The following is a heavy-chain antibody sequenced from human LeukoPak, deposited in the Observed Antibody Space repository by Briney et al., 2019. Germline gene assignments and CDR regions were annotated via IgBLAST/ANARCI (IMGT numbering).Heavy chain of an antibody. Sequence: PGGSLRLSCAASGFTFSSYSMSWIRQAPGKGLEWVSYISSSDSTIYYTDSVKGRFTISRDNAKNSLYLQMNSLRAEDTAVYYCARDLSHGSGSPFDYWGQGTLVTVSS. J-gene: IGHJ4*02. V-gene: IGHV3-48*04. CDR2: ISSSDSTI. CDR3: ARDLSHGSGSPFDY. CDR1: GFTFSSYS. D-gene: IGHD3-10*01.